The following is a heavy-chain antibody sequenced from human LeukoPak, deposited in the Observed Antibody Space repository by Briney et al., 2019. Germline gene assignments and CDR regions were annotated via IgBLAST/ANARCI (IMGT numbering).Heavy chain of an antibody. J-gene: IGHJ4*02. D-gene: IGHD3-9*01. V-gene: IGHV4-39*07. CDR1: GGSIRSSYYY. CDR3: ARAMAPDYDILTGYRPDPLYYFDY. Sequence: SETLSLTCTVSGGSIRSSYYYWGWIRQPPGKGLEWIGSIYDSGSTYYNPSLKSRVTISVDTSKNQFSLKLSSVTAADTAVYYCARAMAPDYDILTGYRPDPLYYFDYWGQGTLVTVSS. CDR2: IYDSGST.